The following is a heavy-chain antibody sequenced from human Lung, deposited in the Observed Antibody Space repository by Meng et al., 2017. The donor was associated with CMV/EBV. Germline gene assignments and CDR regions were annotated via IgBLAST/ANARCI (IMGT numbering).Heavy chain of an antibody. CDR2: ISYDGSNK. J-gene: IGHJ4*02. Sequence: GGSLRLXCAASGFTFSSYAMHWVRQAPGKGLEWVAVISYDGSNKYYADSVKGRFTISRDNSKNTLYLQMNSLRAEGTAVYYCARTPKDIVVVPADSFYFDYWXQGTLVTVSS. V-gene: IGHV3-30-3*01. CDR3: ARTPKDIVVVPADSFYFDY. CDR1: GFTFSSYA. D-gene: IGHD2-2*01.